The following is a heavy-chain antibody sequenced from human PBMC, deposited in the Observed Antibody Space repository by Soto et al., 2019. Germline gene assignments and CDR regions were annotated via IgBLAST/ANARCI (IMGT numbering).Heavy chain of an antibody. Sequence: QITLKESGPTLVKPTQTLTLTCTFSGFSLSTSGVGVGWIRQPPGKALEWLALIYWDDDKRYSPSLKSRLTITKDTSKNQVVLTLTNMDPVDTATYYCAYNPPTMIVAHWGQGTLVTVSS. CDR2: IYWDDDK. D-gene: IGHD3-22*01. V-gene: IGHV2-5*02. J-gene: IGHJ4*02. CDR3: AYNPPTMIVAH. CDR1: GFSLSTSGVG.